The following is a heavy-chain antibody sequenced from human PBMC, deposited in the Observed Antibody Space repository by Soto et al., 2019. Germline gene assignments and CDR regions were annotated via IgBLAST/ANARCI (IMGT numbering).Heavy chain of an antibody. J-gene: IGHJ5*02. CDR2: INHSGST. Sequence: SETLSLTCAVYGGSFSGYYWSWIRQPPGKGLEWIGEINHSGSTNYNPSLKSRVTISVDTSKNQFSLKLSSVTAADTAVYYCARGRRYCSSTSCLNWFDPWGQGTLVTVSS. D-gene: IGHD2-2*01. CDR3: ARGRRYCSSTSCLNWFDP. V-gene: IGHV4-34*01. CDR1: GGSFSGYY.